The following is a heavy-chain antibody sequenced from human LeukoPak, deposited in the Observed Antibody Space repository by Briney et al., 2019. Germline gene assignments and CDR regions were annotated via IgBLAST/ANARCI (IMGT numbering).Heavy chain of an antibody. CDR3: ARDSCSGGSCYLGDY. J-gene: IGHJ4*02. CDR2: ISTYTGDT. D-gene: IGHD2-15*01. Sequence: ASVRVSCKASGYIFTSYGFNWIRQAPGQGLEWMGWISTYTGDTNYAQRFQGRVTMTTDTSTTTVYMDLRSLRSDDTAVYFCARDSCSGGSCYLGDYWGQGTLVAVSS. V-gene: IGHV1-18*01. CDR1: GYIFTSYG.